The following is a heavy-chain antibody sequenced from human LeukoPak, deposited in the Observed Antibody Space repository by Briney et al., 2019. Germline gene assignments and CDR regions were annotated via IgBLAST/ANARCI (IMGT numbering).Heavy chain of an antibody. CDR3: ARGGYYDSSGYYAPRGYFDY. CDR1: GGTFSSYA. Sequence: SVKVSSKASGGTFSSYAISWVRQAPGQGLEWMGRIIPIFGTANYAQKFQGRVTITTDESTSTAYMELSSLRSEDTAVYYCARGGYYDSSGYYAPRGYFDYWGQGTLATVSS. V-gene: IGHV1-69*05. J-gene: IGHJ4*02. CDR2: IIPIFGTA. D-gene: IGHD3-22*01.